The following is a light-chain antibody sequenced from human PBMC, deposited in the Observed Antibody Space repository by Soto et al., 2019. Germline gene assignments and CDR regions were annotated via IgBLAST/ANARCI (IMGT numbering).Light chain of an antibody. CDR3: QKYNSLYW. CDR2: KAS. CDR1: QSISSR. Sequence: DIQMTQSPSTLSASVGDRVTITCRASQSISSRLAWYQQKPGKAPKLLIYKASSLESVIPSRFSGYGSGTELTITIRRLKISEFQTYDWQKYNSLYWFGQWTKLEIK. J-gene: IGKJ2*03. V-gene: IGKV1-5*03.